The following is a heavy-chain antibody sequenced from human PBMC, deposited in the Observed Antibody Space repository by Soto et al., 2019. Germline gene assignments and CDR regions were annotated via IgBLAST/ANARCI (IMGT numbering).Heavy chain of an antibody. D-gene: IGHD4-17*01. Sequence: ETLSLTCTVSGGSISSYYWSWIRQPPGKGLEWIGYIYYSGSTNYNPSLKSRVTISVDTSKNQFSLKLSSVTAADTAVYYCAREGPNGDYVDYWGQGTLVTVSS. CDR2: IYYSGST. CDR1: GGSISSYY. CDR3: AREGPNGDYVDY. J-gene: IGHJ4*02. V-gene: IGHV4-59*01.